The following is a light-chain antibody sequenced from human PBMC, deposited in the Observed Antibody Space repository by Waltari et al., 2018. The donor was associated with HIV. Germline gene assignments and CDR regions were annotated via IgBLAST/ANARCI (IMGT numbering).Light chain of an antibody. V-gene: IGKV4-1*01. J-gene: IGKJ5*01. CDR2: WAS. Sequence: DIVMTQSPDSLAVSLGQRATINCKSSQSVLSSSNNKNYLAWYQQRPGQPPKLLISWASARESGVSDRISGSGSVTDFTLTINSLQAEDVAVYYCQQYYNTPSITFGQGTRLEIK. CDR1: QSVLSSSNNKNY. CDR3: QQYYNTPSIT.